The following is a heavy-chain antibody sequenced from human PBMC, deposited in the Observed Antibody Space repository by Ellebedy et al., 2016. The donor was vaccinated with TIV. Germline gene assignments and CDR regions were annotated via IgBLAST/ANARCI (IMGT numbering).Heavy chain of an antibody. CDR1: GFTFSTYW. V-gene: IGHV3-74*01. J-gene: IGHJ2*01. Sequence: GGSLRLXXVASGFTFSTYWMHWVRQAPGKGLVWVSHINSDGSSATYADSVKGRFTVSRDNAKNTLYLQMNGLRAEDTAVYYCTRSFDLWGRGTLVTVSS. CDR2: INSDGSSA. CDR3: TRSFDL.